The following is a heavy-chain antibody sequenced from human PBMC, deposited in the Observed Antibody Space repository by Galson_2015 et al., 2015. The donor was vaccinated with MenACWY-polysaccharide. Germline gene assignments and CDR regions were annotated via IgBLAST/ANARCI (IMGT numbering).Heavy chain of an antibody. CDR2: ISYDGSNK. CDR1: GFTFSSYA. D-gene: IGHD2-2*01. J-gene: IGHJ6*02. Sequence: SLRLSCAASGFTFSSYAIHWVRQAPGKGLEWVAVISYDGSNKYYADSLKGRFTNSRDNSKNMLYLQMNSLRAEDTAVYYCARAYCDRTTCYGMDVWGQGTTVTVSS. V-gene: IGHV3-30-3*01. CDR3: ARAYCDRTTCYGMDV.